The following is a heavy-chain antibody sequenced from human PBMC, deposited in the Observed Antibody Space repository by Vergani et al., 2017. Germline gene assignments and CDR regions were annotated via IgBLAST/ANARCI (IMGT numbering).Heavy chain of an antibody. CDR3: ARNRRFYCSSTSCHTLGYYYYGMNV. D-gene: IGHD2-2*02. Sequence: QVQLQQWGAGLLKPSETLSLTCAVYGGSFSGYYWSWIRQPPGKGLEWIGEINHSGSTNYNPYLKSRVTISVDTSKNQFSLKLSSVTAADTAVYYCARNRRFYCSSTSCHTLGYYYYGMNVWGQGTTVIVSS. CDR2: INHSGST. J-gene: IGHJ6*02. CDR1: GGSFSGYY. V-gene: IGHV4-34*01.